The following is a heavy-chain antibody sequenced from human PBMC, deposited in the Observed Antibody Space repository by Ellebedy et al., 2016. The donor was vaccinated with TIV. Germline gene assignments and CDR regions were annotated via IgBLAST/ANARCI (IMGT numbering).Heavy chain of an antibody. CDR2: ISTSSSYT. D-gene: IGHD2-8*02. CDR3: VRTGRPGFDY. Sequence: PGGSLRLSCVASGFTFSDYYTSRIRQAQGQGLEWVSTISTSSSYTKCADSVKGRFTVSRDDAKNSLYLHMNSLKAEDTAVYYCVRTGRPGFDYWGQGTLVTVSS. V-gene: IGHV3-11*06. CDR1: GFTFSDYY. J-gene: IGHJ4*02.